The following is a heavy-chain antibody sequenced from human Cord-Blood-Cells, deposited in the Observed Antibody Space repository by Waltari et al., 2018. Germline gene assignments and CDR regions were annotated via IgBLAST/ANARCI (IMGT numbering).Heavy chain of an antibody. J-gene: IGHJ3*02. Sequence: EVQLVESGGGLVQPGRSLRLSCAASGFTFDDYAMHWVRQAPGKGLEWVSGSSWNSGSIGYADSVKGRFTISRDNAKNSLHLQMNRLRAEDTALYYCAKDYGSSWYAFDIWGQGTMVTVSS. CDR1: GFTFDDYA. CDR3: AKDYGSSWYAFDI. CDR2: SSWNSGSI. V-gene: IGHV3-9*01. D-gene: IGHD6-13*01.